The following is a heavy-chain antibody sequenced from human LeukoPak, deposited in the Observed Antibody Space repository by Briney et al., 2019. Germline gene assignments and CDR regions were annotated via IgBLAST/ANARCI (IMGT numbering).Heavy chain of an antibody. Sequence: GGSLRLSCAASGFNFKNYWMTWVRQAPGRGLEWVAKIKQDGSEKDYVDSVKGRLTISRDNAKNSLYLQMNSLRADDTAVYYCAAYQSLGLWGQGTLVTVSS. J-gene: IGHJ4*02. V-gene: IGHV3-7*01. CDR2: IKQDGSEK. CDR3: AAYQSLGL. CDR1: GFNFKNYW. D-gene: IGHD2-2*01.